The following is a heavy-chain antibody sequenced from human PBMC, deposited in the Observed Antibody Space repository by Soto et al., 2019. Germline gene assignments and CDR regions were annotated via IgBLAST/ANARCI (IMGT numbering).Heavy chain of an antibody. CDR2: INHSGST. CDR3: ARGRDSSSWYDYYYYYGMDV. D-gene: IGHD6-13*01. CDR1: GGSLSGYY. J-gene: IGHJ6*02. V-gene: IGHV4-34*01. Sequence: SETLSLTCAVYGGSLSGYYWSWIRQPPGKGLEWIGEINHSGSTNYNPSLKSRVTISVDTSKNQFSLKLSSVTAADTAVYYCARGRDSSSWYDYYYYYGMDVWGQGTTVTVSS.